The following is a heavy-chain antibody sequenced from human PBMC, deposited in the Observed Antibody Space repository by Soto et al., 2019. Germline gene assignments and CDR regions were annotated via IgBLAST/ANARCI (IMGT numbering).Heavy chain of an antibody. J-gene: IGHJ6*01. V-gene: IGHV1-2*04. Sequence: QVQLVQSGAEVKKPGASVKVSCKASGYTFTGYYMHWVRQAPGQGLEWMGWINPNSGGTNYAQKFQGWVTMTRDTSISTAYMELSRLRSDDTAVYYCARGGEIVVVVAATPYEDVSYYYYGMDVW. CDR2: INPNSGGT. D-gene: IGHD2-15*01. CDR3: ARGGEIVVVVAATPYEDVSYYYYGMDV. CDR1: GYTFTGYY.